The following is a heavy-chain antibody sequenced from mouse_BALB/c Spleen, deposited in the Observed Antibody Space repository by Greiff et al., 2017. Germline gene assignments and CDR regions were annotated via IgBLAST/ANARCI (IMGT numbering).Heavy chain of an antibody. D-gene: IGHD4-1*01. J-gene: IGHJ3*01. CDR3: ARDGPNWDPAWFAY. CDR1: GFTFSSYG. V-gene: IGHV5-6-3*01. CDR2: INSNGGST. Sequence: EVQLQQSAGGLVQPGGSLKLSCAASGFTFSSYGMSWVRQTPDKRLELVATINSNGGSTYYPDSVKGRFTISRDNAKNTLYLQMSSLKSEDTAMYYCARDGPNWDPAWFAYWGQGTLVTVSA.